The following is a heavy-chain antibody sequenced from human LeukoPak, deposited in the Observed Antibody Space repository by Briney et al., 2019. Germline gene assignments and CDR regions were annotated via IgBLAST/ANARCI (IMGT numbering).Heavy chain of an antibody. J-gene: IGHJ4*02. CDR3: ARDLRRREAPNFDY. CDR1: GYTFTGYY. D-gene: IGHD1-26*01. Sequence: GASVKVSCKASGYTFTGYYMHWVRQAPGQGLEWMGWINPNSGGTNYAQKFQGRVTKTTDTSTSTAYMELRSLRSDDTAVYYCARDLRRREAPNFDYWGQGTLVTVSS. V-gene: IGHV1-2*02. CDR2: INPNSGGT.